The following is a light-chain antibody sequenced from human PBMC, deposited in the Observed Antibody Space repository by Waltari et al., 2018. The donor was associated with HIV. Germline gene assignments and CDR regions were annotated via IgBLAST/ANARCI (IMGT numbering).Light chain of an antibody. CDR3: SSHAGSKVV. CDR1: SSDVGGYNY. Sequence: QSALTQPPSASGSPGQSVTLSCTGTSSDVGGYNYVSWHQQHPGKAPKLMIYDVIKRPSGVPDRFSGSKSGNTASLTVSGHQPEDEADYYCSSHAGSKVVFGGGTRLTVL. J-gene: IGLJ2*01. CDR2: DVI. V-gene: IGLV2-8*01.